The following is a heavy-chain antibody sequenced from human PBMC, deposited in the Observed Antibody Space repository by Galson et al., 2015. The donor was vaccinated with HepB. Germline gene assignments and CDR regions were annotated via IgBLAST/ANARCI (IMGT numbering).Heavy chain of an antibody. CDR1: GFTFSSYS. CDR3: ARALHSYSSSWYYYGMDV. CDR2: ISSSSSYI. Sequence: SLRLSCAASGFTFSSYSMNWVRQAPGKGLEWVSSISSSSSYIYYADSVKGRFTISRDNAKNSLYLQMNSLRAEDTAVYYCARALHSYSSSWYYYGMDVWGQGTTVTVSS. J-gene: IGHJ6*02. D-gene: IGHD6-13*01. V-gene: IGHV3-21*01.